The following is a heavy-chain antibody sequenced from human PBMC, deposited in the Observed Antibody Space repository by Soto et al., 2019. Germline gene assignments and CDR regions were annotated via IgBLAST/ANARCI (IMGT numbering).Heavy chain of an antibody. D-gene: IGHD2-15*01. Sequence: GGSLRLSCAASGFTFSSYAMSWVRQAPGKGLEWVSAISGSGGSTYYADSVKGRFTISRDNSKNTLYLQMNSLRAEDTAVYYCAKETGMGYRYCSGGSCTQIDYWGQGTLVTVSS. CDR2: ISGSGGST. CDR1: GFTFSSYA. CDR3: AKETGMGYRYCSGGSCTQIDY. J-gene: IGHJ4*02. V-gene: IGHV3-23*01.